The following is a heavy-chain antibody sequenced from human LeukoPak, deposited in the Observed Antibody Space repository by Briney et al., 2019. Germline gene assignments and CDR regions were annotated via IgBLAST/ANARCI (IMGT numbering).Heavy chain of an antibody. CDR1: GFTFSSYA. V-gene: IGHV3-23*01. J-gene: IGHJ4*02. D-gene: IGHD3-3*02. Sequence: GSLRLSCAASGFTFSSYAMSWVRQAPGKGLEWVSAISGSGGSTYYADSVKGRFTISRDNSKNTLYLQMNSLRAEDTAVYYCAKDSILGSERPKQFDYWGQGTLVTVSS. CDR3: AKDSILGSERPKQFDY. CDR2: ISGSGGST.